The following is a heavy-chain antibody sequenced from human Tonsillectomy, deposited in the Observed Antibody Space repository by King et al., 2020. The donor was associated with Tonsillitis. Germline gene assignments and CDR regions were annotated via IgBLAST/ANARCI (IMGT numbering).Heavy chain of an antibody. V-gene: IGHV3-7*03. Sequence: VQLVESGGGLVQPGGSLRLSCAASGFSFSTYWMTWVRQAPGKGLEWVANIKRDGSQEYYVDSVKGRFTVSRDSAKNSLYLQMSSLRAEDTAVYYCARDMTPYDSNIYYDAFDIWGQGTMVTVSS. D-gene: IGHD3-22*01. CDR3: ARDMTPYDSNIYYDAFDI. J-gene: IGHJ3*02. CDR2: IKRDGSQE. CDR1: GFSFSTYW.